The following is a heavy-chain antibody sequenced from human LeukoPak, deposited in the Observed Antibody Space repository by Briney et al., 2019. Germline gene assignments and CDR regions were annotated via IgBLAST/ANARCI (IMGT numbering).Heavy chain of an antibody. CDR3: AKDPEMATIMGDWFDP. CDR2: ISGSGGST. CDR1: GFTFSSYA. J-gene: IGHJ5*02. Sequence: PGGSPRLSCAASGFTFSSYAMSWVRQAPGKGLEWVSAISGSGGSTYYADSVKGRFTISRDNSKNTLYLQMNSLRAEDTAVYYCAKDPEMATIMGDWFDPWGQGTLVTVSS. D-gene: IGHD5-24*01. V-gene: IGHV3-23*01.